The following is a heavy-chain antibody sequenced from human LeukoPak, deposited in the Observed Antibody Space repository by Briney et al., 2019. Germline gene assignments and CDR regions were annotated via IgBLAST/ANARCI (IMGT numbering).Heavy chain of an antibody. CDR3: ARLLYGDFDYFDF. Sequence: SETLSLTCADYGGSVSENYWSWIRQPPGKGLEWVGEINHRGSTNYIPSLKSRVTISLDTSKNQFSLRLSSVTAADTAVYYCARLLYGDFDYFDFWGQGTLVTVSS. D-gene: IGHD4-17*01. V-gene: IGHV4-34*01. CDR2: INHRGST. CDR1: GGSVSENY. J-gene: IGHJ4*02.